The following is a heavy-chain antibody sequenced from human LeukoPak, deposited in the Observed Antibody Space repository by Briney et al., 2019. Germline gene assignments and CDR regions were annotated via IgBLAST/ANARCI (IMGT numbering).Heavy chain of an antibody. CDR1: GFTFSSYG. J-gene: IGHJ4*02. CDR3: ARRRGVTFGDFDY. D-gene: IGHD3-10*01. Sequence: GGSLRLSCAASGFTFSSYGMSWVRQAPGKGLEWVSAISGSGGSTYYADSVKGRFTISRDNSKNTLYLQMNSLRAEDTAVYYCARRRGVTFGDFDYWGQGTLVTVSS. V-gene: IGHV3-23*01. CDR2: ISGSGGST.